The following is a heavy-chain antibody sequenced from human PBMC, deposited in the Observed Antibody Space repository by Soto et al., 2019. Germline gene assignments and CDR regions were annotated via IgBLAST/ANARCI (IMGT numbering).Heavy chain of an antibody. V-gene: IGHV3-23*01. CDR2: ISGSVGST. CDR1: GFTFSSYA. Sequence: EVQLLESGGGLVQPGGSLRLSCAASGFTFSSYAMSWVRQAPGKGLEWVSAISGSVGSTYYVDAVKGRFTISRDHSKNTLELQMNSLRAEDTAVYYCAKDAKGFSGIYFPLGWYFDLWGRGTLVTVSS. J-gene: IGHJ2*01. CDR3: AKDAKGFSGIYFPLGWYFDL. D-gene: IGHD1-26*01.